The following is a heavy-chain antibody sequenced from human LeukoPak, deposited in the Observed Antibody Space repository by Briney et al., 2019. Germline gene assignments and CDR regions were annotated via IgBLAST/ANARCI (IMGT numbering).Heavy chain of an antibody. CDR3: ARTYYDILTGYRYFDY. Sequence: PSETLSLTCTVSGGSISSSSYYWGWIRQPPGKGLEWLGSIYYSGSTYYNPSLKSRVTISVDTSKNQFSLKLSSVTAADTAVYYCARTYYDILTGYRYFDYWGQGTLVTVSS. J-gene: IGHJ4*02. V-gene: IGHV4-39*01. D-gene: IGHD3-9*01. CDR2: IYYSGST. CDR1: GGSISSSSYY.